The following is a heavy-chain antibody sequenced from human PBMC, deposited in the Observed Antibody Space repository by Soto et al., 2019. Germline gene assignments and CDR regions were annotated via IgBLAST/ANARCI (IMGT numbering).Heavy chain of an antibody. CDR3: ARDGEYSSGWSYFDY. Sequence: QVQLVESGGGVVQPGRSLRLSCAASGFTFSSYGMHWVRQAPGKGLEWVAVIWYDGSNKYYADSVKGRLTISRDNSKNTLYLQMNSLRAEDTAVYYCARDGEYSSGWSYFDYWGQGTLVTVSS. J-gene: IGHJ4*02. CDR1: GFTFSSYG. V-gene: IGHV3-33*01. D-gene: IGHD6-19*01. CDR2: IWYDGSNK.